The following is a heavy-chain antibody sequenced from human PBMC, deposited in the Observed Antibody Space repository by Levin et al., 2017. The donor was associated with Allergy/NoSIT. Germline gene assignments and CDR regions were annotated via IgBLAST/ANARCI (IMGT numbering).Heavy chain of an antibody. CDR3: ARRSYSRSASLGY. CDR2: IYSGGST. V-gene: IGHV3-53*01. J-gene: IGHJ4*02. D-gene: IGHD2-21*01. Sequence: GASVKVSCAASGFTVGNNYMSWVRQAPGKGLEWVSVIYSGGSTHYADSVKGRFTISRDSSKNTLYLQMNSLGAEDTAMYYCARRSYSRSASLGYWGQGGLVAVSS. CDR1: GFTVGNNY.